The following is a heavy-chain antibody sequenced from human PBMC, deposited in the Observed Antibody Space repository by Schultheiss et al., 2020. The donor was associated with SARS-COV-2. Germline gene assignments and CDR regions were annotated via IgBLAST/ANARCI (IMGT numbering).Heavy chain of an antibody. CDR1: GFTFNSYD. CDR3: ARGDDDYGDYEWWFDT. Sequence: GGSLRLSCAASGFTFNSYDMSWVRQAPGKGLECVANINQDGSEKDYVDSVKGRFNISRDNAKNSLSLQINILRIEDTAVYYCARGDDDYGDYEWWFDTWGQGTLVTVSS. V-gene: IGHV3-7*03. CDR2: INQDGSEK. D-gene: IGHD4-17*01. J-gene: IGHJ5*02.